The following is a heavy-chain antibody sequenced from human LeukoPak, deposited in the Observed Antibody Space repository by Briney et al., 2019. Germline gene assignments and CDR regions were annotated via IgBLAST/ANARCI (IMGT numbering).Heavy chain of an antibody. CDR3: ARGPITMVRGVSLLAENYGMDV. V-gene: IGHV4-38-2*01. CDR2: IYHSGST. D-gene: IGHD3-10*01. Sequence: SETLSLTCAVSGYSISSGYYWGWIRQPPGKGLEWIGSIYHSGSTYYNPSLKSRVTISVDTSKNQISLKLSSVTAADTAVYYCARGPITMVRGVSLLAENYGMDVWGKGTTVTVSS. CDR1: GYSISSGYY. J-gene: IGHJ6*04.